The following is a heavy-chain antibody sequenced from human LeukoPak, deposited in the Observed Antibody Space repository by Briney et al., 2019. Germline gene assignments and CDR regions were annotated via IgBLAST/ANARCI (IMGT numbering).Heavy chain of an antibody. J-gene: IGHJ5*02. CDR3: ARREQQGYDFWSGYPFDP. V-gene: IGHV1-8*01. D-gene: IGHD3-3*01. CDR2: MNPNSGNT. CDR1: GYTFTSYD. Sequence: GASVKVSCKASGYTFTSYDINWVRQATGQGLEWMGWMNPNSGNTGYAQKFQGRVTMTRNTSISTAYMELSSLRSEDTAVYYCARREQQGYDFWSGYPFDPWGQGTLVTVSS.